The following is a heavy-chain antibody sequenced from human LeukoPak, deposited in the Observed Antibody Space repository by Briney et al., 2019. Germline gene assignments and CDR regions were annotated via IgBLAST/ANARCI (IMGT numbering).Heavy chain of an antibody. D-gene: IGHD3-22*01. Sequence: ASVKVSCKASGGTFSSYAISWVRQAPGQGLEWMGGIIPIFGTANYAQKFQGRVTITADESTSTAYMELSSLRSEDTAVYYCARGNYYDSSGYYLYFQHRGQGTLVTVSS. CDR3: ARGNYYDSSGYYLYFQH. V-gene: IGHV1-69*13. CDR2: IIPIFGTA. J-gene: IGHJ1*01. CDR1: GGTFSSYA.